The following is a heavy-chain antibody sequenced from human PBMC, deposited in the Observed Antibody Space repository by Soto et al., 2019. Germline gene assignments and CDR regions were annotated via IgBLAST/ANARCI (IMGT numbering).Heavy chain of an antibody. CDR1: GYTFTNYW. V-gene: IGHV5-51*01. CDR2: IYPDDSDT. D-gene: IGHD2-2*03. CDR3: ARLPHTGYVTRRGNPFDF. Sequence: PGESLKISCQCSGYTFTNYWIAWLRQMPGKGLEWMGIIYPDDSDTRYSPSFQCQVTIAADKSINTAYLQWGSLKASDTAMFYCARLPHTGYVTRRGNPFDFWGQGTLVTVYS. J-gene: IGHJ4*02.